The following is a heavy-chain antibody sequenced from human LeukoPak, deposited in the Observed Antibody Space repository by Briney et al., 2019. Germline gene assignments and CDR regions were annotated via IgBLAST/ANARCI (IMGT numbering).Heavy chain of an antibody. D-gene: IGHD4-23*01. CDR2: IKQDGSEK. CDR1: GFTFSSYW. J-gene: IGHJ6*03. V-gene: IGHV3-7*01. CDR3: ARLRRTTVVTPGLHYYYYYMDV. Sequence: GGSLRLSCAASGFTFSSYWMSWVRQAPGKGLEWVANIKQDGSEKYYVDSVKGRFTISRDNAKNSLYLQMNSLRAEDTAVYYCARLRRTTVVTPGLHYYYYYMDVWGKGTTVTVSS.